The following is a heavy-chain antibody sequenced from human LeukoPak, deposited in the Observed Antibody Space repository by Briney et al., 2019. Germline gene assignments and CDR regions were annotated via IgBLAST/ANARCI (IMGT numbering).Heavy chain of an antibody. J-gene: IGHJ5*02. V-gene: IGHV4-59*01. CDR2: IYYSGST. Sequence: SETLSLTCTVSGGSISSYYWSWVRQPPGKGLEWIGYIYYSGSTNYNPSLKSRVTISVDTSKNQFSLKLSSVTAADTAVYYCARTRVYYSSTSCYPSHFDPWGQGTLVTVSS. D-gene: IGHD2-2*01. CDR3: ARTRVYYSSTSCYPSHFDP. CDR1: GGSISSYY.